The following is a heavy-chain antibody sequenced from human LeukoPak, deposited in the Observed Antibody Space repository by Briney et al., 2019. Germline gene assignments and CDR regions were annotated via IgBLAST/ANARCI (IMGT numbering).Heavy chain of an antibody. D-gene: IGHD3-10*01. Sequence: GGSLRLSCAASGFTFNNFWMSWVRQVPGKGLEWVANIKEEGSEKYYVDSVKGRFTISRDNDKKSLYLQMNSLRVEDTAVYYCARDRGVNGYFDLWGRGTLVTVSS. CDR1: GFTFNNFW. V-gene: IGHV3-7*01. CDR3: ARDRGVNGYFDL. J-gene: IGHJ2*01. CDR2: IKEEGSEK.